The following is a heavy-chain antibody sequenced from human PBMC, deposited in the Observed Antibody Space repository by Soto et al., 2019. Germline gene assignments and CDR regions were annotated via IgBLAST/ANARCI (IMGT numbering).Heavy chain of an antibody. CDR3: ARDPLKDRYDFWSFGYYYYYGMDV. V-gene: IGHV1-18*04. Sequence: ASVKVSCKASGYTFTSYGIIWVRQAPGQGLEWMGWISAYNGNTNYAQKLQGRVTMTTDTSTSTAYMELRSLRSDDTAVYYCARDPLKDRYDFWSFGYYYYYGMDVWGQGTTVNVSS. CDR2: ISAYNGNT. J-gene: IGHJ6*02. D-gene: IGHD3-3*01. CDR1: GYTFTSYG.